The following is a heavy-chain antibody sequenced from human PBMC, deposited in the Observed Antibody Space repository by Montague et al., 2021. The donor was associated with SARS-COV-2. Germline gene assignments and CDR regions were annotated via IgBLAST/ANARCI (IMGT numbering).Heavy chain of an antibody. CDR2: KSYSGT. J-gene: IGHJ4*02. V-gene: IGHV4-39*07. CDR1: GGSISSDYY. CDR3: ARDHDDSSGSFDC. Sequence: SETLSLTCTVAGGSISSDYYWAWIRQPPGKGLEWIGSKSYSGTNYNPSLKSRVTISLDKSKNQFSLNLTSVTAADTAIHYCARDHDDSSGSFDCWGPGTLVTVSS. D-gene: IGHD3-22*01.